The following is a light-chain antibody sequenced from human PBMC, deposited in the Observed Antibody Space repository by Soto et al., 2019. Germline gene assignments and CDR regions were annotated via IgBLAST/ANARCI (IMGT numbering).Light chain of an antibody. CDR2: DAY. V-gene: IGKV3-11*01. J-gene: IGKJ5*01. CDR3: QQRHMLPIT. CDR1: QSFRGL. Sequence: EVVLTQSPVTLSLSPGKRATLSCRASQSFRGLLAWYQQKPGQAPRLLIYDAYNRATGIPPRFSGSGSGTDFTLTISSLEPEDSAVYYCQQRHMLPITFGQGTRLEIK.